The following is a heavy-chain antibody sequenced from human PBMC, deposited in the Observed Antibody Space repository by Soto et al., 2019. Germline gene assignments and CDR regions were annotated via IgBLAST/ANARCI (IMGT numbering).Heavy chain of an antibody. D-gene: IGHD3-3*01. J-gene: IGHJ4*02. Sequence: QVQLVESGGGVVQPGRSLRFSCAASGFTFSSYGMHWVRQAPGKGLEWVAVISYDGSNKYYADSVKGRFTISRDNSKNTLYLQMNSLRAEDTAMYYCAKDRIGRGFGVVIMDGAPDYWGQGTLVTVSS. V-gene: IGHV3-30*18. CDR2: ISYDGSNK. CDR1: GFTFSSYG. CDR3: AKDRIGRGFGVVIMDGAPDY.